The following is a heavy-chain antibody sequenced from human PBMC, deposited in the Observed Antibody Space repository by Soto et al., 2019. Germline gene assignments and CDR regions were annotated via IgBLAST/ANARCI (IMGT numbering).Heavy chain of an antibody. CDR1: GGSISSGGYY. V-gene: IGHV4-31*03. D-gene: IGHD3-22*01. Sequence: QVQLQESGPGLVKPSQTLSLTCPVSGGSISSGGYYWSWIRKHPGKGLEWIGYIYYSGSTYYNPSLKSRVTISVDTSKNQFSLKLRSVTAADTAVYYCARHSYDSSGYPFDYWGQGTLVTVSS. CDR3: ARHSYDSSGYPFDY. J-gene: IGHJ4*02. CDR2: IYYSGST.